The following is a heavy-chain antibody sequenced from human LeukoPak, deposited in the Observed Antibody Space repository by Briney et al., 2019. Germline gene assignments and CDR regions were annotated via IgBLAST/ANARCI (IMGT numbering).Heavy chain of an antibody. V-gene: IGHV1-69*05. CDR2: IIPIFGTT. Sequence: SVKVSFKAPGGTFHNFGIPWVRQAPGKGREGVGGIIPIFGTTNKAQKFQGRATITTDEPTSTAYMALSGLRSEDTAVYYCAREKVVRAPPPYYFDYWGRGTLVSVSS. CDR3: AREKVVRAPPPYYFDY. D-gene: IGHD1-26*01. CDR1: GGTFHNFG. J-gene: IGHJ4*02.